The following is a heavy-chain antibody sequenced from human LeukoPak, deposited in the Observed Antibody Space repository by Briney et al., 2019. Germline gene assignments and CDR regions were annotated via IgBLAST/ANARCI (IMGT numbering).Heavy chain of an antibody. J-gene: IGHJ4*02. CDR3: ARGVYYGSGSYYWNY. Sequence: PSETLSLTCAVYGGSFSGYYWSWILQPPGKGLEWIGEINHSGSTNYNPSLKSRVTISVDTSKNQFSLKLSSVTAADTAVYYCARGVYYGSGSYYWNYWGQGTLVTVSS. V-gene: IGHV4-34*01. CDR1: GGSFSGYY. D-gene: IGHD3-10*01. CDR2: INHSGST.